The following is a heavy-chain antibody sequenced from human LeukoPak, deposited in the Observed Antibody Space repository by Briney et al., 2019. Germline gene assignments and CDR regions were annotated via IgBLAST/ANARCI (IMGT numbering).Heavy chain of an antibody. D-gene: IGHD3-3*01. Sequence: GASVKVSCKVSGYTLTELSMHWVRQAPGKGLEWMGGFDPEDGETIYAQKFQGRVTMTEDTSTDTAYMELSSLRSEDTAVYYCATDLLYGSGKLPDRGGVSNLWGVWGKGTTVTVSS. CDR1: GYTLTELS. CDR3: ATDLLYGSGKLPDRGGVSNLWGV. CDR2: FDPEDGET. J-gene: IGHJ6*04. V-gene: IGHV1-24*01.